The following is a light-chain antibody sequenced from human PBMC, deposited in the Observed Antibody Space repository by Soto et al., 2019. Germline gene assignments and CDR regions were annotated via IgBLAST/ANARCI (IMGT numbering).Light chain of an antibody. J-gene: IGKJ1*01. CDR2: KAS. V-gene: IGKV1-5*03. CDR3: WT. Sequence: DIQMTQSPSTLSASVGDRVTITCRASQNIDSGLAWYQQKPGKAPKLLIYKASTLESGVPLRFSGSGSGTEFTLTITSLQHYCQQYHFFWTFGQGTRVEIK. CDR1: QNIDSG.